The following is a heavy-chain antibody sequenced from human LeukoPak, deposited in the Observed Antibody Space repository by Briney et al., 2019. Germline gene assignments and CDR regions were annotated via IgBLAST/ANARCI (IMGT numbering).Heavy chain of an antibody. CDR3: ARHRGYCSTSSCQEFDY. D-gene: IGHD2-2*01. Sequence: GGSLKISCKGSGYSFTSNWISWVRQVPGKGLEWMGRIDPSDSYTNFRPSFQGHVSTSADKSISTAYLQWSSLKASDTAIYYCARHRGYCSTSSCQEFDYWGQGTLVTVSS. V-gene: IGHV5-10-1*01. CDR2: IDPSDSYT. J-gene: IGHJ4*02. CDR1: GYSFTSNW.